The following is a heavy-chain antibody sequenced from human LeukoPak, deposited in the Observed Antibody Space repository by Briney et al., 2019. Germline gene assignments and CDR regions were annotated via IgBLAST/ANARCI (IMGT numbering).Heavy chain of an antibody. V-gene: IGHV3-53*05. CDR1: GFIVSSNY. CDR3: AKDKDSYYYALGAFDI. J-gene: IGHJ3*02. D-gene: IGHD3-10*01. Sequence: GGSLRLSCAASGFIVSSNYMSWVRQAPGKGLEWVSVIYSGGSTYYADSVKGRFTISRDNSKNTLYLQMNSLRAEDTAVYYCAKDKDSYYYALGAFDIWGQGTMVTVSS. CDR2: IYSGGST.